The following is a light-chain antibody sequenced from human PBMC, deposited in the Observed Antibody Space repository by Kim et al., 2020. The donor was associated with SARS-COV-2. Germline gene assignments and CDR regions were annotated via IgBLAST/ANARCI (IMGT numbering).Light chain of an antibody. CDR2: GAS. CDR3: QQHNTYPIT. V-gene: IGKV1-17*01. J-gene: IGKJ5*01. Sequence: ASVGDRVTFSCRGSRVIRSDLGWYQQKPGRAPRRLIYGASSLESGVPARFSGSGSGTEFTLTISSLQPEDFATYFCQQHNTYPITFGQGTRLEIK. CDR1: RVIRSD.